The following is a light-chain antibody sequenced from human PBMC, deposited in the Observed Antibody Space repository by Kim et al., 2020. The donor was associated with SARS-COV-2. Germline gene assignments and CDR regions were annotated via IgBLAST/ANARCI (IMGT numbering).Light chain of an antibody. Sequence: EVVMTQSPATLSVSPEDRATLSCRASQSVSINLAWYQQKPGQAPRLLIYGASTRATGIPAMFSGSGSGTEFTLAISSLQSEDSAVYYCQQYNYRPPWTFGQGTKVDIK. J-gene: IGKJ1*01. CDR1: QSVSIN. CDR3: QQYNYRPPWT. V-gene: IGKV3-15*01. CDR2: GAS.